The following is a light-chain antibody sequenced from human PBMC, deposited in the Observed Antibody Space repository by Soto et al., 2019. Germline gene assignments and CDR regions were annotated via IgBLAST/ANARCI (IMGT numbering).Light chain of an antibody. CDR1: QSVSSSY. V-gene: IGKV3-20*01. J-gene: IGKJ5*01. CDR2: GAS. CDR3: QQYAKSPLT. Sequence: IVLTQSPGTLSLSPGERATLSCRASQSVSSSYLAWYQQKPGQAPRLLIYGASSRATGIPDRFSGSGSETDFTLTISRLEAEDFAVYHCQQYAKSPLTFGGGTRLEIK.